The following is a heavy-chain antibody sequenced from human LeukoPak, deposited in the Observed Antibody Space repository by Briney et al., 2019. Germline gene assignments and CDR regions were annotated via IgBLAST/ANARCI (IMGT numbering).Heavy chain of an antibody. CDR1: GFSLRSRGMC. D-gene: IGHD5-18*01. CDR3: ARILVDTTMTYFYYYMHV. V-gene: IGHV2-70*11. Sequence: SGPTLVNPTQTLTLTCTFSGFSLRSRGMCVSWVRQPPGKALEWLARLDWDDDKYYSTTLKTRLTISKDTSKNQVVLTMTNMDPVDTATYYCARILVDTTMTYFYYYMHVWGKGTTVTVSS. J-gene: IGHJ6*03. CDR2: LDWDDDK.